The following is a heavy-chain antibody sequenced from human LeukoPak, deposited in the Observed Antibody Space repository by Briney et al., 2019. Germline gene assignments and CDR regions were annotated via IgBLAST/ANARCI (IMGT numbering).Heavy chain of an antibody. V-gene: IGHV3-23*01. J-gene: IGHJ6*02. Sequence: GGSLRLSCAASGFTFSSYAMSWVRQAPGKGLEWVSAISGSGGSTYYADSVKGRFTISRDNSKNTLYLQMNSLRAEDTAVYYCAKAGGELLQGQVGSGMAVWGQGTTVTVS. CDR3: AKAGGELLQGQVGSGMAV. D-gene: IGHD1-26*01. CDR2: ISGSGGST. CDR1: GFTFSSYA.